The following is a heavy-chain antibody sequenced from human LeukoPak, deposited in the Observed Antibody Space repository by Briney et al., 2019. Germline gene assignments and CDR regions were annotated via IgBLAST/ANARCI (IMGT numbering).Heavy chain of an antibody. CDR2: IYYSGST. V-gene: IGHV4-39*07. J-gene: IGHJ4*02. CDR1: GGSISSGGYS. D-gene: IGHD1-7*01. CDR3: ARGYNWNYGGGGPYYFDY. Sequence: SETLSLTCAVSGGSISSGGYSWSWIRQPPGKGLEWIGSIYYSGSTYYNPSLKSRVTISVDTSKNQFSLKLSSVTAADTAVYYCARGYNWNYGGGGPYYFDYWGQGTLVTVSS.